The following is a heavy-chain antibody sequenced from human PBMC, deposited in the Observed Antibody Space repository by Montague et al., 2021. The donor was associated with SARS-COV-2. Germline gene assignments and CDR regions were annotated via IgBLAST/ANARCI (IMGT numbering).Heavy chain of an antibody. CDR3: ARHPPGHYDRSGIYKLYWYFDV. D-gene: IGHD3-22*01. CDR1: GGSFSGYD. CDR2: INQSGSA. J-gene: IGHJ2*01. V-gene: IGHV4-34*01. Sequence: SETLSLTCAVYGGSFSGYDWTWIRQSPGKGLEWIGEINQSGSAKYKPSLKSRVTISVDTSKNQFSLKLSSVTAADTAVYYCARHPPGHYDRSGIYKLYWYFDVWGRGTLVTVSS.